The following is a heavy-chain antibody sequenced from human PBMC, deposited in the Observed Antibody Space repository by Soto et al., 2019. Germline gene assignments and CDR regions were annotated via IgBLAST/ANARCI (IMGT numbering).Heavy chain of an antibody. J-gene: IGHJ4*02. D-gene: IGHD1-1*01. V-gene: IGHV4-34*01. CDR2: INHSGST. CDR3: ARGVQGKHFDY. Sequence: QVQLQQWGAGLLKPSETLSLTCAVYGGSFSGYYWSWIRQPPGKGLEWIGEINHSGSTNYNPSLKSRVTISVDTSKNQFSLKLSSVTAADTAVYYCARGVQGKHFDYWGQGTLVTVSS. CDR1: GGSFSGYY.